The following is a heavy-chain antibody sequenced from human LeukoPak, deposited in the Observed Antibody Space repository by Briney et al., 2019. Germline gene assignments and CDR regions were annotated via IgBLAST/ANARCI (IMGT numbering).Heavy chain of an antibody. CDR2: INPNSGGT. Sequence: ASVKVSCKASGYTFTGYYMHWARQAPGQGLEWMGWINPNSGGTNYAQKFQGRVTMTRDTSISTAYMELSRLRSDDTAVYYCARRRGSGWYYFDYWGQGTLVTVSS. D-gene: IGHD6-19*01. CDR3: ARRRGSGWYYFDY. J-gene: IGHJ4*02. V-gene: IGHV1-2*02. CDR1: GYTFTGYY.